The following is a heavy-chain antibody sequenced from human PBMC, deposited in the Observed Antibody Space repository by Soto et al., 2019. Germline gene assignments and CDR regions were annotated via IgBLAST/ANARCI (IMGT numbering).Heavy chain of an antibody. J-gene: IGHJ4*02. Sequence: EVQLVESGGGLIQPGGSLRLSCAASGFTVSSNYMSWVRQAPGKGLEWVSVIYSGGSTYYADSVKGRFTISRDNSKNTLYLQMTSLRAEDTAVYYCARVRGIWFGESYFDYWGQGTLVTVSS. CDR2: IYSGGST. CDR3: ARVRGIWFGESYFDY. D-gene: IGHD3-10*01. V-gene: IGHV3-53*01. CDR1: GFTVSSNY.